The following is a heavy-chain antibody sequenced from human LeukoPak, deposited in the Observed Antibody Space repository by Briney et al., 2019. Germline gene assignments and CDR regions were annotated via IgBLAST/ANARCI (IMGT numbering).Heavy chain of an antibody. J-gene: IGHJ4*02. V-gene: IGHV5-51*01. CDR1: GYSFTSYW. Sequence: GESLKISCKSFGYSFTSYWIGLVRQMPGKGLEGMGIIYPGDSDTRYSPSFQGQVAISDDKSISTAYRQWSSLKASDTAMYYCASYDSSGYYYECWGQGTLVTVSS. D-gene: IGHD3-22*01. CDR2: IYPGDSDT. CDR3: ASYDSSGYYYEC.